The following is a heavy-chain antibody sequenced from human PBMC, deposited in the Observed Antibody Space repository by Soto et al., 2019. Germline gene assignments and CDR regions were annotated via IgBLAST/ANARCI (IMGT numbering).Heavy chain of an antibody. CDR1: GYTLTVYD. CDR2: INPSGGST. D-gene: IGHD1-7*01. Sequence: ASVKVSCKAAGYTLTVYDMHWVRQAPGQGREWMGIINPSGGSTSYAQKFQGRVTMNRDTSTSTVYMELSRLRSEDTAVYYCARVPWNSDRPTDYWGQGTLVTVSS. CDR3: ARVPWNSDRPTDY. V-gene: IGHV1-46*01. J-gene: IGHJ4*02.